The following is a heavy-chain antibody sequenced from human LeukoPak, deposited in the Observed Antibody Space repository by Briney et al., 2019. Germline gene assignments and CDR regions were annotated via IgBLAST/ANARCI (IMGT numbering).Heavy chain of an antibody. D-gene: IGHD6-13*01. J-gene: IGHJ4*02. CDR2: INPSGGTT. CDR1: GYTFTSYY. CDR3: ASPSHRTAAAGIMAFDY. V-gene: IGHV1-46*01. Sequence: ASVKVSCKASGYTFTSYYMHWVRQAPGQGLEWMGVINPSGGTTTYTQKFQGRVTITADKSTSTAYMELSSLRSEDTAVYYCASPSHRTAAAGIMAFDYWGQGTLVTVSS.